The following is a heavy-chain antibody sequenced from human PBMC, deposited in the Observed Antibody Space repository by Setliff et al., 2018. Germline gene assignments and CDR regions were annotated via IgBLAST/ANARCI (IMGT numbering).Heavy chain of an antibody. V-gene: IGHV4-39*07. Sequence: PSETLSLTCTVSGGSISSSSYYWGWIRQPPGKGLEWIGSIYYSGSTYYNPSLKSRVTISVDTSKNQFSLKLSSVTAADAAVYSCARRTEYYNFWSGYYDYWGQGTLVTVSS. CDR1: GGSISSSSYY. CDR2: IYYSGST. CDR3: ARRTEYYNFWSGYYDY. J-gene: IGHJ4*02. D-gene: IGHD3-3*01.